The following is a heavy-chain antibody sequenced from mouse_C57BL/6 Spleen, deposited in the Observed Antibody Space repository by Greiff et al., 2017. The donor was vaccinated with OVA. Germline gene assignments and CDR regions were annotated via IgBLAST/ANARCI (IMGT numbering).Heavy chain of an antibody. D-gene: IGHD1-1*01. V-gene: IGHV1-9*01. J-gene: IGHJ2*01. Sequence: QVQLQQSGAELMKPGASVKLSCKATGYTFTGYWIEWVKQRPGHGLEWIGEILPGSDSTNYNEKFKGKATFTADTSSNTAYMQLSSLTTEDSAIYYCARSGDYYGSRDYWGQGTTLTVSS. CDR2: ILPGSDST. CDR1: GYTFTGYW. CDR3: ARSGDYYGSRDY.